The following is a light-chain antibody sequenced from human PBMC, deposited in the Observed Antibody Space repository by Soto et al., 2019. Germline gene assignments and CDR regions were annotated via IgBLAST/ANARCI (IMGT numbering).Light chain of an antibody. Sequence: EIVLTQSPGTLSLSPGARATLSCRASQSVSSSYLAWYQQKPGQATRLLIYGASSRATGIPDRFSGSGSGTDFTLTISRLEPEDFAVYYCQQYGSDGTFGPGTNVDIK. CDR3: QQYGSDGT. CDR2: GAS. V-gene: IGKV3-20*01. J-gene: IGKJ3*01. CDR1: QSVSSSY.